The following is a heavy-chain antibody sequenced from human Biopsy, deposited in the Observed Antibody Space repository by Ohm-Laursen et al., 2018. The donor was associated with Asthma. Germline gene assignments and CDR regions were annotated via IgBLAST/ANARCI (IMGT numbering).Heavy chain of an antibody. CDR3: ARGQKSAGDRWFDP. CDR1: GYPFIGYH. V-gene: IGHV1-2*06. J-gene: IGHJ5*02. D-gene: IGHD6-13*01. CDR2: INPNSGAT. Sequence: ASVKVSCKASGYPFIGYHIHWMRQAPGQGLEWMGRINPNSGATNYAQKFQGRVTVTRDTSISTAYMEVSRLRSDDTAVYYCARGQKSAGDRWFDPWGQGTLVTVSS.